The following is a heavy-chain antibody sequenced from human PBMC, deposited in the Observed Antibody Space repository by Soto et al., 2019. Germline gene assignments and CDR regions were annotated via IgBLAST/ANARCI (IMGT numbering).Heavy chain of an antibody. V-gene: IGHV5-51*01. CDR2: IYPGDSDI. J-gene: IGHJ4*02. CDR3: ASLSRSDSYGGLDF. CDR1: GNSFSNYW. Sequence: GESLKISCKGSGNSFSNYWIAWVRQMPGKGREWLGLIYPGDSDIKYSPSFQGQVTISADKSISTAYLRWSSLQASDTAMYYCASLSRSDSYGGLDFWGQGTLVTVSS. D-gene: IGHD2-15*01.